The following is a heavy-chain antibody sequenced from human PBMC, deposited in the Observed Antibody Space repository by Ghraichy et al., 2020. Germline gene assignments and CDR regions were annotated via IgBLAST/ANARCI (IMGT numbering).Heavy chain of an antibody. D-gene: IGHD4-23*01. CDR3: ARGATVVRFYYYNGMDV. CDR2: ITSTRRTI. J-gene: IGHJ6*02. Sequence: GGSLRLSCVGSGFTFSSYSMSWVRQSPGKGLEWVSYITSTRRTIFYADSVKGRFTISRDNAQNSLYLQMKSLRDEDPAVYYCARGATVVRFYYYNGMDVWGQGTTVTVSS. V-gene: IGHV3-48*02. CDR1: GFTFSSYS.